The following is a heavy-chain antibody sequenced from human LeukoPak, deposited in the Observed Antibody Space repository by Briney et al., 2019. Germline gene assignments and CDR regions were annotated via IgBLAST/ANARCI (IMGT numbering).Heavy chain of an antibody. J-gene: IGHJ4*02. D-gene: IGHD3-9*01. CDR3: ARTRYSDWLRNQPYYFDY. V-gene: IGHV4-34*01. Sequence: SETLSLICAVYGGSFSGYYWSWIRQPPGKGLEWIGEINHSGSTNYNPSLKSRVTISVDTSKNQFSLKLSSVTAADTAVYYCARTRYSDWLRNQPYYFDYWGQGTLVTVSS. CDR1: GGSFSGYY. CDR2: INHSGST.